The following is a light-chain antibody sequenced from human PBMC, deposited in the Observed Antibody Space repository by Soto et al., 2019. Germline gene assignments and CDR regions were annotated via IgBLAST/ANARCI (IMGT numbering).Light chain of an antibody. V-gene: IGKV1-6*02. CDR2: ATS. J-gene: IGKJ4*01. CDR3: LQDYNYPLT. CDR1: QGIRKD. Sequence: AIQMTQSPSSLSASVGDRVTMTCRASQGIRKDLAWYQQKPGKAPKLLIYATSSLQSGVPSRFSGSGSGTDFTLTISSLQPEDFATYYCLQDYNYPLTFGGGTKVDIK.